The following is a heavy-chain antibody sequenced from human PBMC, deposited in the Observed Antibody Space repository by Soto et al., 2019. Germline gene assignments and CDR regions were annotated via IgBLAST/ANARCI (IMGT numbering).Heavy chain of an antibody. CDR1: SHSISRGFF. CDR3: ARDTNSLDS. D-gene: IGHD1-1*01. CDR2: IFHTGDT. J-gene: IGHJ5*01. V-gene: IGHV4-38-2*02. Sequence: SETLSLTCSVSSHSISRGFFWGWIRQPPGKGLEWIGSIFHTGDTYYNPSLKSRTTLSVDTAKNQFSLKLTSLTAADTAVYYCARDTNSLDSWGLGTLVTVSS.